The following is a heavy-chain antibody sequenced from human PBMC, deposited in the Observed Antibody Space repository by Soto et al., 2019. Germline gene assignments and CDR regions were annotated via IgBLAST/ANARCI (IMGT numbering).Heavy chain of an antibody. D-gene: IGHD5-18*01. CDR1: GGSISSSSYY. Sequence: SETLSLTCTVSGGSISSSSYYWGWIRQPPGKGLEWIGSIYYSGSTYYNPSLKSRVTISVDTSKNQFSLKLSSVTAADTAVYYCARQVDTAMGPYYYYYGMDVWGQGTTVTVSS. V-gene: IGHV4-39*01. CDR3: ARQVDTAMGPYYYYYGMDV. CDR2: IYYSGST. J-gene: IGHJ6*02.